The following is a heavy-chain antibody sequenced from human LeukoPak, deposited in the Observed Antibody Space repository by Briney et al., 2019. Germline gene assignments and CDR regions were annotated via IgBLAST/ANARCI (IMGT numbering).Heavy chain of an antibody. D-gene: IGHD2/OR15-2a*01. CDR1: GFSFNSYT. CDR2: ISPVSSYT. J-gene: IGHJ6*02. CDR3: VRDVSRRIGMDV. V-gene: IGHV3-21*01. Sequence: PGGSLRLSCLASGFSFNSYTMNWVREAPGKGLEWVSTISPVSSYTWYAESVKGRFTIFRDNPKNSLYLQMDSLRAEDTAVYYCVRDVSRRIGMDVWGQGTTVTVSS.